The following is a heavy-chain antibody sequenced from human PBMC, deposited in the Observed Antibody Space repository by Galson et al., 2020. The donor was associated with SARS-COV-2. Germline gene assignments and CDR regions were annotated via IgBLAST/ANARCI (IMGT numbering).Heavy chain of an antibody. V-gene: IGHV4-59*08. CDR2: IYYSGST. D-gene: IGHD1-7*01. CDR3: ARLPRYNWNCGHNWFDP. Sequence: ETSETLSLTCTVSGGSISSYYWSWIRQPPGKGLEWIGYIYYSGSTNYNPSLKSRVTISVDTSKNQFSLKLSSVTAADTAVYYCARLPRYNWNCGHNWFDPWGQGTLVTVSS. J-gene: IGHJ5*02. CDR1: GGSISSYY.